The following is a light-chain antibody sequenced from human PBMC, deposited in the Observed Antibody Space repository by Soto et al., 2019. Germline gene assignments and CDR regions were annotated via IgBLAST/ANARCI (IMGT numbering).Light chain of an antibody. CDR2: DAS. Sequence: EIVLTQSPATLSLSPGERATLSCRASQSVSSYLAWYQQKPGQAPRLLLYDASNRATGIPARFSGSVSGTDFTLTISSLEPEDFAVYYCQQRSNWPITFGQGTRLEIK. CDR1: QSVSSY. CDR3: QQRSNWPIT. V-gene: IGKV3-11*01. J-gene: IGKJ5*01.